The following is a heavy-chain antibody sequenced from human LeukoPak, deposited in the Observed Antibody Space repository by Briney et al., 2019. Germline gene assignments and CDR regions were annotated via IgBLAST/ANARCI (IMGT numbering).Heavy chain of an antibody. Sequence: AASVKVSCKASGYTFTSYDINWVRQATGQGLEWMGRMNPNSGNTGYAQKFQGRVTITRNTSISTAYMELSSLRSEDTAVYYCARAPRITMVRGVIYWFDPWGQGTLVTVSS. J-gene: IGHJ5*02. V-gene: IGHV1-8*03. CDR3: ARAPRITMVRGVIYWFDP. CDR1: GYTFTSYD. CDR2: MNPNSGNT. D-gene: IGHD3-10*01.